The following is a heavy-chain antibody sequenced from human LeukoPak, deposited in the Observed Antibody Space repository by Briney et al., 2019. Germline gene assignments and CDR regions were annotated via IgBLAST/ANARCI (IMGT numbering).Heavy chain of an antibody. J-gene: IGHJ4*02. CDR1: GYTLTELS. CDR3: ATTPRLYSSGWYPFGY. CDR2: FDPEDGET. D-gene: IGHD6-19*01. V-gene: IGHV1-24*01. Sequence: ASVKVSCKVSGYTLTELSMHWVRQAPGKGLEWMGGFDPEDGETIYAQKFQGRVTMTEDTPTDTAYMELSSLRSEDTAVYYFATTPRLYSSGWYPFGYWGQGTLVTVSS.